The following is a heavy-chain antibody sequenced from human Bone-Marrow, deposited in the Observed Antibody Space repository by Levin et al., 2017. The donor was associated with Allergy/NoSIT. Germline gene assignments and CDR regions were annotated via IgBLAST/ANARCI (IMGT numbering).Heavy chain of an antibody. CDR3: AREGGGYCTNGVCPGWFDP. Sequence: GGSLRLSCAASGFTFSSYWMHWVRQAPGKGLVWVSRINSDGSSTSYADSVKGRFTISRDNAKNTLYLQMNSLRAEDTAVYYCAREGGGYCTNGVCPGWFDPWGQGTLVTVSS. J-gene: IGHJ5*02. CDR1: GFTFSSYW. V-gene: IGHV3-74*01. CDR2: INSDGSST. D-gene: IGHD2-8*01.